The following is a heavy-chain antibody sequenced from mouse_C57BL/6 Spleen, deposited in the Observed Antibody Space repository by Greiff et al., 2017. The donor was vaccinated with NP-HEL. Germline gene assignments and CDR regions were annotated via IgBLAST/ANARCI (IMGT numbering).Heavy chain of an antibody. J-gene: IGHJ2*01. D-gene: IGHD1-1*01. CDR2: INYDGSST. CDR1: GFTFSDYY. Sequence: EVHLVESEGGLVQPGSSMKLSCTASGFTFSDYYMAWVRQVPEKGLEWVANINYDGSSTYYLDSLKSRFIISRDNAKNILYLQMSSLKSEDTATYYCARGIYYYGSSYYFDYWGQGTTLTVSS. CDR3: ARGIYYYGSSYYFDY. V-gene: IGHV5-16*01.